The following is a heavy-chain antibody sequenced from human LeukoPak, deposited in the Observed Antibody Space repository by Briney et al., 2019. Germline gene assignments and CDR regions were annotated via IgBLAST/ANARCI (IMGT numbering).Heavy chain of an antibody. CDR3: AKATWGEIDY. CDR2: ISYDGSNK. J-gene: IGHJ4*02. CDR1: GFTFSSYG. D-gene: IGHD3-16*01. V-gene: IGHV3-30*18. Sequence: GGSLRLSCAASGFTFSSYGMHWVRQAPGKGLEWVAVISYDGSNKYYADSVKGRFTISRDNSNNTLYLQMNSLRAEDTAVYYCAKATWGEIDYWGQGTLVTVSS.